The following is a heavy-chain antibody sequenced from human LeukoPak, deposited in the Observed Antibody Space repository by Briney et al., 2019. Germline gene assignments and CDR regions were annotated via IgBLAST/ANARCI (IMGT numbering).Heavy chain of an antibody. CDR3: ARHRFAWYDFDI. CDR2: KYYSGST. CDR1: GASISSYY. Sequence: SETLSLTCTVSGASISSYYWSWIRQPPGKGLEWIAYKYYSGSTDSNPSLKSRVSVSVDTSKNQFSLKLSSVTAADTAIYYCARHRFAWYDFDIWGQGTMVTVSS. D-gene: IGHD3-9*01. V-gene: IGHV4-59*08. J-gene: IGHJ3*02.